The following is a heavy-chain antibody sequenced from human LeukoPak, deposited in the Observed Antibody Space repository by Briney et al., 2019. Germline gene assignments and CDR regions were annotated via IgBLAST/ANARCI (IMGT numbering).Heavy chain of an antibody. CDR3: AKVLYRVTCFDY. J-gene: IGHJ4*02. V-gene: IGHV3-23*01. Sequence: PGRSLRLSCAASGFTFSSYGMHWVRQAPGKGLEWVSSISGSGCNTYYADSVKGRFTISRDNSKNTLYLQINSLRAEDTAIYACAKVLYRVTCFDYWGQGTLVTVSS. CDR2: ISGSGCNT. D-gene: IGHD3-16*02. CDR1: GFTFSSYG.